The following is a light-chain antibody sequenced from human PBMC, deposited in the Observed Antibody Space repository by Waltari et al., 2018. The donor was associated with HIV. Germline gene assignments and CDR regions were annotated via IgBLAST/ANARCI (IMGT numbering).Light chain of an antibody. Sequence: QSVLTQPPSVSAAPGQKVTISCSGSSSNIGNNYVSWYQQLPGTAPKLLIYANNQRPSGIPYRFSGSKSGTSATLGITGLQTGDEADYYCGTWDTSLSAWVFGGGTRLTVL. J-gene: IGLJ3*02. CDR1: SSNIGNNY. CDR2: ANN. V-gene: IGLV1-51*01. CDR3: GTWDTSLSAWV.